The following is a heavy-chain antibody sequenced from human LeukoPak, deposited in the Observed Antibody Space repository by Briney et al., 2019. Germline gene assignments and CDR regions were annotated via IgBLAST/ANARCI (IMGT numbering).Heavy chain of an antibody. J-gene: IGHJ4*02. CDR2: IYYSGNT. CDR1: GGSINSGGYY. V-gene: IGHV4-31*03. Sequence: PSETLSLTCTVSGGSINSGGYYWSWIRQHPGKGLEWIGYIYYSGNTYYNPSLKSRVTISVDTSKSQFSLKLNSVTAADTAVYYCASMEGVTAGYFDCWGQGTLVTVSS. CDR3: ASMEGVTAGYFDC. D-gene: IGHD4-11*01.